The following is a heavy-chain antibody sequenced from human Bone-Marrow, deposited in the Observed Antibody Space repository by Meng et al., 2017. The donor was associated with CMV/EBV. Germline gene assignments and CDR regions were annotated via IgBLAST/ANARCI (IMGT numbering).Heavy chain of an antibody. Sequence: SGYTFTSYGISWVRQAPGQGLEWRGWISAYNGNTNYAQKLQGRVTMTTDTSTSTAYMELRSLRSDDTAVYYCARRVGASRMNWFDPWGQGTLVTVSS. CDR2: ISAYNGNT. J-gene: IGHJ5*02. D-gene: IGHD1-26*01. CDR3: ARRVGASRMNWFDP. CDR1: GYTFTSYG. V-gene: IGHV1-18*01.